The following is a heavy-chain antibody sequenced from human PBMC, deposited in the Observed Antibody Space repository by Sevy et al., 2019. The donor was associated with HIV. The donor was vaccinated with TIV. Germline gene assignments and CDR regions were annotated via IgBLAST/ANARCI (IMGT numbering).Heavy chain of an antibody. CDR3: ATTKDYHERSGSPFDY. J-gene: IGHJ4*02. D-gene: IGHD3-22*01. CDR1: GKTLTQLS. Sequence: AAVKVSCKVSGKTLTQLSMHWVRQAPGKGLEWMGSYDPEDHKRIYAQKFQGRVTMTEDTSTDIAYMELRILRSEDTAVYYCATTKDYHERSGSPFDYWGQGTAVTVSS. V-gene: IGHV1-24*01. CDR2: YDPEDHKR.